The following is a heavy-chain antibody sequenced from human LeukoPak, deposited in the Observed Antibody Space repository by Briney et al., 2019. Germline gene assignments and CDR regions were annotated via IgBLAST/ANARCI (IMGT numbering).Heavy chain of an antibody. V-gene: IGHV4-4*07. CDR1: GRPISSYY. CDR2: IYTSGST. J-gene: IGHJ5*02. CDR3: ARDGGDSSCFYNWFDP. D-gene: IGHD3-22*01. Sequence: SETLTLTCTVSGRPISSYYWRWIRQPAGKGLEWIGRIYTSGSTKYNPSLKSRVTMSVDTSKNQFSLKLSSVTAADTAVYYCARDGGDSSCFYNWFDPWGQGTLVTVSS.